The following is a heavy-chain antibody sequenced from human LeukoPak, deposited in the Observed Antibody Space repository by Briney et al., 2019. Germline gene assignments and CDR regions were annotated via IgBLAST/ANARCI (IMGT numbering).Heavy chain of an antibody. CDR2: IYSGGST. D-gene: IGHD6-19*01. CDR1: GFTVSSNY. Sequence: GGSLRLSCAASGFTVSSNYMSWVRQAPGEGLEWVSVIYSGGSTYYADSVKGRFTISRDNSKNTLYLQMNSLRAEDTAVYYCARGTSGWSPAPFDYWGQGTLVTVSS. CDR3: ARGTSGWSPAPFDY. V-gene: IGHV3-53*01. J-gene: IGHJ4*02.